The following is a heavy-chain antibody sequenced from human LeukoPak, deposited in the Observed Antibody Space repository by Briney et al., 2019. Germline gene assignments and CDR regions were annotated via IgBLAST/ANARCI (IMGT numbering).Heavy chain of an antibody. J-gene: IGHJ4*02. CDR2: INPNSGGT. CDR1: GYTFTGYY. D-gene: IGHD4-17*01. Sequence: ASVKVSCKASGYTFTGYYMHWVRQAPGQGLEWMGWINPNSGGTNYAQKFQGRVTMTRDTSISTAYMELSRLRSDDTAVYYCARVLNYGDYRFDYWGQGTLVTVSS. V-gene: IGHV1-2*02. CDR3: ARVLNYGDYRFDY.